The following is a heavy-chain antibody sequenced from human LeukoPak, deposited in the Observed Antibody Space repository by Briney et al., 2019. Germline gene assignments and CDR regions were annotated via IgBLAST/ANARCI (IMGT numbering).Heavy chain of an antibody. J-gene: IGHJ4*02. D-gene: IGHD6-13*01. V-gene: IGHV3-23*01. CDR2: ISGSGGST. Sequence: GGSLRLSCVASGFTFSSYAMSWVRQAPGKGLEWVSGISGSGGSTYYADSVKGRFTISRDNPKNTLYLQMNSLRAEDTAVYYCARDPPGIAAAGSSRGWLDYWGQGTLVTVSS. CDR3: ARDPPGIAAAGSSRGWLDY. CDR1: GFTFSSYA.